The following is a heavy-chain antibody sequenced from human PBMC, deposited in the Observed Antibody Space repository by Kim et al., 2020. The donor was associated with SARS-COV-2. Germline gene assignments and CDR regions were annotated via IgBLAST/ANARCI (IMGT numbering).Heavy chain of an antibody. V-gene: IGHV1-18*01. CDR3: AREQDDILTGYSIGFDY. D-gene: IGHD3-9*01. J-gene: IGHJ4*01. Sequence: ASVKVSCKASGYTFTSYGISWVRQAPGQGLEWMGWISAYNGNTNYAQKLQGRVTMTTDTSTSTTYMELRSLRSDDTAVYYCAREQDDILTGYSIGFDYWGQGTLVTVSS. CDR2: ISAYNGNT. CDR1: GYTFTSYG.